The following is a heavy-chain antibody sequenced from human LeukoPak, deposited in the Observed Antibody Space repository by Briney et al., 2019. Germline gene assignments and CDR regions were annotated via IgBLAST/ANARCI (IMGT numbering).Heavy chain of an antibody. CDR3: ARDDHSNYRFDY. Sequence: SETLSLTCTVSGGSISSYYWSWVRQPPGKGLEWIVYIYSSGSTNYNPSLKSRVTISVYTSKNQFSLRVTSVTAADTAVYYCARDDHSNYRFDYWGQGALVTISA. CDR2: IYSSGST. J-gene: IGHJ4*02. CDR1: GGSISSYY. D-gene: IGHD4-11*01. V-gene: IGHV4-59*01.